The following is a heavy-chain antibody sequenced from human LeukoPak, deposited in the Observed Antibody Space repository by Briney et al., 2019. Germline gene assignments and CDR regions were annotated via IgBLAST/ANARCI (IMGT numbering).Heavy chain of an antibody. J-gene: IGHJ5*02. CDR1: GGSISSGGYY. CDR3: ARYCSGGSCYRNWFDT. D-gene: IGHD2-15*01. Sequence: SETLSLTCTVSGGSISSGGYYWSWIRQHPGKGLEGIGYIYYSGSTYYNPSLKSRVTISVDTSKNQFSLKLSSVTAADTAEYSCARYCSGGSCYRNWFDTWGQGTMVTVSS. V-gene: IGHV4-31*03. CDR2: IYYSGST.